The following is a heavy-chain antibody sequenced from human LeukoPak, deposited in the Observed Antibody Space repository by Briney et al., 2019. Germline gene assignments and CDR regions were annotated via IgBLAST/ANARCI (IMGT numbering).Heavy chain of an antibody. CDR2: ISGSGGSK. D-gene: IGHD2-2*01. CDR1: GFTFSSYA. J-gene: IGHJ4*02. V-gene: IGHV3-23*01. CDR3: ARRLGYCSSSSCYVAPFDY. Sequence: GGSLRLSCAASGFTFSSYAMSWVRQAPGKGLEWVSGISGSGGSKYYADSVKGRFTISRDNSKDTLYLQMNSLRAEDTAVYYCARRLGYCSSSSCYVAPFDYWGQGTLVTVSS.